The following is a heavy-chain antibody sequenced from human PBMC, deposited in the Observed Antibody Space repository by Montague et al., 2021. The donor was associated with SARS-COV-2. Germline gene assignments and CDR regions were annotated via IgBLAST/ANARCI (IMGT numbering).Heavy chain of an antibody. CDR1: GGSVSRSY. J-gene: IGHJ4*02. CDR2: IYYYGSV. V-gene: IGHV4-59*08. D-gene: IGHD3-10*01. CDR3: ARQTTMVREPFDS. Sequence: SETLSLTCTVAGGSVSRSYWNWIRQSPGKGLEWIGNIYYYGSVNYNPSLKSRLSISLDTSKNQLSLTLTSVTAADTATYYCARQTTMVREPFDSWGQGTWVLVSS.